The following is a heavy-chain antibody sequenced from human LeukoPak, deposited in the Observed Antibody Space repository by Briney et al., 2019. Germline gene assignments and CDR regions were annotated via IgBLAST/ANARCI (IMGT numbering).Heavy chain of an antibody. CDR3: ARGADSSGYYSIFYFDY. J-gene: IGHJ4*02. Sequence: SETLSLTCTVSGGSISSYYWNWIRQPPGKGLEWIGYIYYSGSTNYNPSLKSRVTISVDTSKNQFSLKLSSVTAADTAVYYCARGADSSGYYSIFYFDYWGRGTLVTVSS. CDR2: IYYSGST. D-gene: IGHD3-22*01. CDR1: GGSISSYY. V-gene: IGHV4-59*01.